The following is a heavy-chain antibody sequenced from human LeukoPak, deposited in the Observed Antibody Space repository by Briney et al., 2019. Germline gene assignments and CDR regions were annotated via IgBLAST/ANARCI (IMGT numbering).Heavy chain of an antibody. D-gene: IGHD3-22*01. CDR1: GYTFTGYY. CDR2: INPNSGGT. V-gene: IGHV1-2*06. J-gene: IGHJ4*02. Sequence: GASVKVSCKASGYTFTGYYMHWVRQAPGQGLEWMGRINPNSGGTNYAQKFQDRVTMTRDTSISTAYMELSRLRSDDTAVYYCARVSYYYDSTLYGYWGQGTLVTVSS. CDR3: ARVSYYYDSTLYGY.